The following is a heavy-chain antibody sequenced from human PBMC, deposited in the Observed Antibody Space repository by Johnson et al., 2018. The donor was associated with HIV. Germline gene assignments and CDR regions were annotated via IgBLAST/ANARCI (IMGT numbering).Heavy chain of an antibody. CDR3: NTGQLGGASDI. D-gene: IGHD6-13*01. CDR1: GFTFSSYA. V-gene: IGHV3-30-3*01. Sequence: QVQLVESGGGVVRPGGSLRLACAATGFTFSSYAMHWVRQAPGQGLEWVAVISYDGSNKYYADSVKGRFTISRDNSKNTLYLQMNSLKIEDTAVYYCNTGQLGGASDIWGQGTMVTVSS. CDR2: ISYDGSNK. J-gene: IGHJ3*02.